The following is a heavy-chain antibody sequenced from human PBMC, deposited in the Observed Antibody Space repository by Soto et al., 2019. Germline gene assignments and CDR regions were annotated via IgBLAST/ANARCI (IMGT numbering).Heavy chain of an antibody. Sequence: EVQLLDSGGGWVQPGGSLRLSCVASGFVFSDYAMSWVRQAPGKGLEWVSAISAGGSDTYYADSVKGRFTVSRVNSKNTLDRQMNTLRAEDTAIYYCASVLIWCGSASCYTEGFDSWGQGPLVNVSS. CDR1: GFVFSDYA. J-gene: IGHJ4*02. V-gene: IGHV3-23*01. D-gene: IGHD2-2*01. CDR3: ASVLIWCGSASCYTEGFDS. CDR2: ISAGGSDT.